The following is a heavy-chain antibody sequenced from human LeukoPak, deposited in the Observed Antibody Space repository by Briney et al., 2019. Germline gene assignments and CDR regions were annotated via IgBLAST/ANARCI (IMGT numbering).Heavy chain of an antibody. J-gene: IGHJ4*02. D-gene: IGHD3-9*01. Sequence: SVKVSCKASGGTFSSYAISWVRQAPGQGLEWMGGIIPIFGTANYAQKFQGRVTITAGKSTSTAYMELSSLRSEDTAVYYCARARGGDDILTLDYWGQGTLVTVSS. CDR3: ARARGGDDILTLDY. CDR2: IIPIFGTA. CDR1: GGTFSSYA. V-gene: IGHV1-69*06.